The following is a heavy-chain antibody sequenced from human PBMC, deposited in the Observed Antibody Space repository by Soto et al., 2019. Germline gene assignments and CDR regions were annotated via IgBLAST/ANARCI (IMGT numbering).Heavy chain of an antibody. V-gene: IGHV1-69*06. CDR1: GVTVNSYA. D-gene: IGHD5-18*01. CDR3: AGFGYSKGYAY. Sequence: QVQLEQSGAEVKKPGSSVKVSCKASGVTVNSYAIIWVRQAPGQGLEWMGSIIPLFGTANSAQKFRDRVTITADKSPSTAYMGLTSLRSEETAVYYCAGFGYSKGYAYWGQGTLVTVSS. CDR2: IIPLFGTA. J-gene: IGHJ4*02.